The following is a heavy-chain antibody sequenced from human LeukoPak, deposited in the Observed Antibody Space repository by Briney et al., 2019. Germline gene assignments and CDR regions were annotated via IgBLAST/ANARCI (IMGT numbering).Heavy chain of an antibody. J-gene: IGHJ4*02. Sequence: GGSLRLSCAASGFTFDDYTMPWVRQAXXXXXEWVFLISWDGGSTYYADSVKGRFTISRDNSKNSLYLQMNSLRTEDTALYYCAKDRSDGDYDYFDYWGQGTLVTVSS. CDR2: ISWDGGST. CDR1: GFTFDDYT. CDR3: AKDRSDGDYDYFDY. D-gene: IGHD4-17*01. V-gene: IGHV3-43*01.